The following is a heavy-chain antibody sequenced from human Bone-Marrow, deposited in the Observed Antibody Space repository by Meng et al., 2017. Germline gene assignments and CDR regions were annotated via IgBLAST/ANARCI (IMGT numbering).Heavy chain of an antibody. CDR2: INSDGSST. D-gene: IGHD3-16*01. J-gene: IGHJ6*02. CDR1: GFTFSSYW. V-gene: IGHV3-74*01. Sequence: GESLKISCAASGFTFSSYWMHWVRQAPGKGLVWVSRINSDGSSTSYADSVKGRFTISRDNAKNTLYLQMNSLRAEDTAVYYCARDKSPFNYYYYGMDVWGQGTTVTVSS. CDR3: ARDKSPFNYYYYGMDV.